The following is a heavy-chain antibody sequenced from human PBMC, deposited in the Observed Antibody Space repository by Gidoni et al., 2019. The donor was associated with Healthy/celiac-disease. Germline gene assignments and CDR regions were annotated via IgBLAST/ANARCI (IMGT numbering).Heavy chain of an antibody. CDR2: IIPIFRTA. D-gene: IGHD3-3*02. J-gene: IGHJ4*02. CDR1: GGTFSSYA. CDR3: ARTSSISVVVNEYYFDY. V-gene: IGHV1-69*01. Sequence: QVQLVQSGAEVKKPGSSVKVSCKASGGTFSSYAISWVRQAPGQGLEWMGGIIPIFRTANYVQKFQGRVTITADESTSTAYMELSSLRSEDTAVYYCARTSSISVVVNEYYFDYWGQGTLVTVSS.